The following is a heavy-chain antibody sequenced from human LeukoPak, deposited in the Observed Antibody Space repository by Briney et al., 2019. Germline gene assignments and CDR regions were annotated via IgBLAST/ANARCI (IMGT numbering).Heavy chain of an antibody. Sequence: GGSLRLSCAASGFTFDDYAMHWVRQAPGKGLEWVSGINWNGGSTGYADSVKGRFTISRDNAKNSLYLQMNSLRAEDTALYYCARLAVTMVRGVIMNYFDYWGQGTLVTVSS. V-gene: IGHV3-20*04. CDR2: INWNGGST. CDR3: ARLAVTMVRGVIMNYFDY. D-gene: IGHD3-10*01. J-gene: IGHJ4*02. CDR1: GFTFDDYA.